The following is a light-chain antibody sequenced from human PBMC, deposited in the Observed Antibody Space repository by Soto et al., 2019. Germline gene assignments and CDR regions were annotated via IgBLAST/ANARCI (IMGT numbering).Light chain of an antibody. CDR1: QSISNY. V-gene: IGKV1-39*01. J-gene: IGKJ1*01. CDR3: QQSYNAPRT. CDR2: AAS. Sequence: DIQMTQSPYSLSASVGYRVTITCLASQSISNYLNWYQQKPGKAPRLLIHAASSLQSGVPSRFSGSGSGTDFTLTISSLQPEDFAIYYCQQSYNAPRTFGPGTKVDIK.